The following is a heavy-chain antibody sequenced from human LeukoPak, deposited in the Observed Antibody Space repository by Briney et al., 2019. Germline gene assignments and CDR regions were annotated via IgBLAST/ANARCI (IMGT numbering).Heavy chain of an antibody. CDR2: IYYSGST. V-gene: IGHV4-59*01. Sequence: SETLSLTCNVSGGSISSYYWSWIRQPPGKGLEGIGYIYYSGSTNYNPSLKSRVTISVDTSKNQFSLKLSSVTAADTAVYYCARVARSSSWYNWFDPCGQGTLVTVSS. D-gene: IGHD6-13*01. CDR3: ARVARSSSWYNWFDP. CDR1: GGSISSYY. J-gene: IGHJ5*02.